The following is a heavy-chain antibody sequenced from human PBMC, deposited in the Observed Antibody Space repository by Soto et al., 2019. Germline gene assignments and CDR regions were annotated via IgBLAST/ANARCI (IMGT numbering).Heavy chain of an antibody. J-gene: IGHJ4*02. D-gene: IGHD5-12*01. CDR1: GFTFDNYA. V-gene: IGHV3-23*01. CDR2: ISGTGDAT. Sequence: EVQLLESGGGLVQPGGSLRLSCAASGFTFDNYAMSWVRQAPGRGLEWVSTISGTGDATYYADSVKGRFTISRDNSKNTLFLQMNSLRAEDTAMYYCAKRETDYSGWLHFDFWGQGTPVTVSS. CDR3: AKRETDYSGWLHFDF.